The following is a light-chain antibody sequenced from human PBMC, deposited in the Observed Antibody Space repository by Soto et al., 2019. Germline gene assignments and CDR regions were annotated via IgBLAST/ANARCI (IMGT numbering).Light chain of an antibody. Sequence: QSVLTQPPSASGSPGQSVTISCTGTSSDVGGYNYVSWYQQHPGKAPKLMIYDVTKRPSGVPDRFSGSKSGNSASLTISGLQAEDEADYYCSSYAGSYILGVFGGGTKLTVL. CDR1: SSDVGGYNY. J-gene: IGLJ3*02. V-gene: IGLV2-11*01. CDR2: DVT. CDR3: SSYAGSYILGV.